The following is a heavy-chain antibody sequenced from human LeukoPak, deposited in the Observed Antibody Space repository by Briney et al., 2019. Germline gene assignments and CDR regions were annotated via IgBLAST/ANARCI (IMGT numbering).Heavy chain of an antibody. CDR1: GFTVSSNY. J-gene: IGHJ4*02. D-gene: IGHD3-10*01. CDR3: ARLVQGIGTIDY. Sequence: GGSLRLSCAASGFTVSSNYMSWVRQAPGKGLEWVSVIYSGGSTYYADSVKGRFTISRDNSKNTLYLQMNSLRAEDTAVYYCARLVQGIGTIDYWGQGTLVTVSS. CDR2: IYSGGST. V-gene: IGHV3-66*04.